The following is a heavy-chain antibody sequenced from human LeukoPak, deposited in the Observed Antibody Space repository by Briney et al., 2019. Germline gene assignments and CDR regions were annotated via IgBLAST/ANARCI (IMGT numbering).Heavy chain of an antibody. Sequence: SETLSLTCAVYGGSFSGYYWSWLRQPPGKGLEWLGEINHSGSTNYNPSLKSRVTISVDASKNQFSLKLSSVTAADTAVYYCARGRNSYSSGWFRDYGMDVWGKGTTVTVSS. D-gene: IGHD6-19*01. V-gene: IGHV4-34*01. CDR3: ARGRNSYSSGWFRDYGMDV. CDR1: GGSFSGYY. CDR2: INHSGST. J-gene: IGHJ6*04.